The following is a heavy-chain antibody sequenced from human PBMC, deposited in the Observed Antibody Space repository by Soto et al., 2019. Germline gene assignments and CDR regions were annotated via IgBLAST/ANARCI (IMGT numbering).Heavy chain of an antibody. V-gene: IGHV7-4-1*01. J-gene: IGHJ5*02. CDR1: GYTFTSYA. D-gene: IGHD2-2*01. CDR3: TRVGPAADP. CDR2: INTNAGNP. Sequence: ASVKVSCKASGYTFTSYAMNWGRQAPGEGLEWMGWINTNAGNPTYAQGFTGRFVFSLDASVSTGYLQICSLEAEDTAVYYCTRVGPAADPWGQGTLVTVSS.